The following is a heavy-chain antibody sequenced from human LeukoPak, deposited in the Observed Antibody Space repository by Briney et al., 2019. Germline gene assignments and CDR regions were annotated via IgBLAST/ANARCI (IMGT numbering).Heavy chain of an antibody. D-gene: IGHD6-19*01. V-gene: IGHV4-34*01. CDR2: INHSGST. J-gene: IGHJ1*01. CDR3: AGGEQQWLVPRH. Sequence: PSETLSLTCAVYGGSFSGYYWNWIRQPPGKGLEWIGEINHSGSTNYNPSLKSRVTISVDTSKNQFSLKLSSVTAADTAVYYCAGGEQQWLVPRHWGQGTLVTVSS. CDR1: GGSFSGYY.